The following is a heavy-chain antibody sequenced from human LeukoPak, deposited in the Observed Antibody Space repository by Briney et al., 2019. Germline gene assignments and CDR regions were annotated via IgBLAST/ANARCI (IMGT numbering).Heavy chain of an antibody. CDR3: ARDYGSGNFDY. CDR2: IKQDGGEK. D-gene: IGHD3-10*01. Sequence: GGSLRLSCAASGLSFSSSWMSWVRQAPGKGLEWVAGIKQDGGEKYYVDSVKGRFTIPRDNAKNSLYLQMNSLRAEDTAVYYCARDYGSGNFDYWGQGTLVTVSA. V-gene: IGHV3-7*04. CDR1: GLSFSSSW. J-gene: IGHJ4*02.